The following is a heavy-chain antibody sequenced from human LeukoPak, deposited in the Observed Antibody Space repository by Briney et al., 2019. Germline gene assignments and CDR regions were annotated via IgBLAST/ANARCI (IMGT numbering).Heavy chain of an antibody. Sequence: SETLSLTCAVYGGSFSGYYWSWIRQPPGKGLEWIGETNHSGSTNYNPSLKSRVTISVDTSKNQFSLKLSSVTAADTAVYYCARAGYSYGYPPKEAYNWFDPWGQGTLVTVSS. CDR3: ARAGYSYGYPPKEAYNWFDP. CDR2: TNHSGST. J-gene: IGHJ5*02. CDR1: GGSFSGYY. V-gene: IGHV4-34*01. D-gene: IGHD5-18*01.